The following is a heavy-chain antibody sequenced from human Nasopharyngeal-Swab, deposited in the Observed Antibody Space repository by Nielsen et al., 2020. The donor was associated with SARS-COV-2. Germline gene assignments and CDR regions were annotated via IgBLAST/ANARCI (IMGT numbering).Heavy chain of an antibody. V-gene: IGHV3-30*18. CDR3: AKVGYSYGYGGFLDY. J-gene: IGHJ4*02. CDR2: ISYDGSNK. CDR1: GFTFSSYG. D-gene: IGHD5-18*01. Sequence: GGSLRLSCAAYGFTFSSYGMHWVRQAQGKVLEWVAVISYDGSNKYYADSVKGRFTISRDNSKNTLYLQMNSLRAEDTAVYYCAKVGYSYGYGGFLDYWGQGTLVTVSS.